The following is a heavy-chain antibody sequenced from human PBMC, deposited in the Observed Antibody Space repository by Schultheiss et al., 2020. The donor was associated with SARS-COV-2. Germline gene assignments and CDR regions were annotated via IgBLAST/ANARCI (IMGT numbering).Heavy chain of an antibody. Sequence: GGSLRLSCAASGFTVSSNYMSWVRQAPGKGLEWVSVISGSGGSTYYADSVKGRFTISRDNSKNTLYLQMNSLRAEDTAVYYCAKEGDAFDIWGQGTMVTVSS. CDR1: GFTVSSNY. CDR3: AKEGDAFDI. CDR2: ISGSGGST. J-gene: IGHJ3*02. V-gene: IGHV3-23*01.